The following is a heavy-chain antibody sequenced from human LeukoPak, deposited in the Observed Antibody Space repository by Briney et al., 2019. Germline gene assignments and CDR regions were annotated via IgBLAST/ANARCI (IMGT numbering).Heavy chain of an antibody. CDR2: IYYSGST. V-gene: IGHV4-59*01. J-gene: IGHJ3*02. Sequence: PSETLFLTCTVSGGSISSYFWSWIRQPPGKGLEWIGYIYYSGSTNYNPSLKSRVTISVDTSKNQFSLKLSSVTAADTAVYYCARDLESFDSGIWGQGTMVTVSS. D-gene: IGHD3-10*01. CDR1: GGSISSYF. CDR3: ARDLESFDSGI.